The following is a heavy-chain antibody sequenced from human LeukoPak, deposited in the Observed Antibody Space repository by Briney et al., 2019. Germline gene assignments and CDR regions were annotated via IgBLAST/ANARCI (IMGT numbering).Heavy chain of an antibody. CDR3: AKEDHSGSYYYFDY. CDR2: ISTSGGST. Sequence: GGSLRLSCTASRFTFGDYAMSWVRQAPGKGLEWVSSISTSGGSTYYADSVKGRFTISRDNSKNTLYLQMNSLRAEDTAVYYCAKEDHSGSYYYFDYWGQGTLVTVSS. CDR1: RFTFGDYA. V-gene: IGHV3-23*01. J-gene: IGHJ4*02. D-gene: IGHD1-26*01.